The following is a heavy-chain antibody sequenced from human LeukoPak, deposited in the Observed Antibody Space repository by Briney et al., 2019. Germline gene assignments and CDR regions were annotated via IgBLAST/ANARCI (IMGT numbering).Heavy chain of an antibody. CDR2: ISHEGSEK. V-gene: IGHV3-30*03. D-gene: IGHD2-15*01. CDR1: GFTFGKYW. CDR3: ATDRGWFFDN. Sequence: GGSLRLSCVASGFTFGKYWMSWVRQAPGTGLEWVAFISHEGSEKYFADSVKGRFTISRDNSKNTLYLQMNSLRDEDTAAYYCATDRGWFFDNWGQGTLVTVAS. J-gene: IGHJ4*02.